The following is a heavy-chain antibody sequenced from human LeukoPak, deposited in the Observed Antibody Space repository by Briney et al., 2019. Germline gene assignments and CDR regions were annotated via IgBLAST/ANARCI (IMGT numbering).Heavy chain of an antibody. CDR1: GFTFSPYA. Sequence: GRSLRLSCAAPGFTFSPYAMHSVRQAPGKGLERVALISNDGSKKYYADSVKGRFTISRDNSKNTLDLQMNSLRAEDTAVYYCAKDGYCSSTSCYPNHFDSWGRGTLVTVS. CDR2: ISNDGSKK. J-gene: IGHJ4*02. D-gene: IGHD2-2*03. V-gene: IGHV3-30*18. CDR3: AKDGYCSSTSCYPNHFDS.